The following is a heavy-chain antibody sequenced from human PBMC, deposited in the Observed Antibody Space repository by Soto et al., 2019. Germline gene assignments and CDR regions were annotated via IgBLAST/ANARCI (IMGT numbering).Heavy chain of an antibody. CDR3: ARDLSRRDY. CDR1: GYTFSNYA. V-gene: IGHV1-18*01. CDR2: IGTYNGIT. J-gene: IGHJ4*02. Sequence: QVQLVQSGAEVKKPGASVKVSCKASGYTFSNYAFSWVRQAPGQGLEWMGWIGTYNGITNYSQKFQDRVTMTTDTSTSTAYMELRSLRSDDTAVYYCARDLSRRDYWGQGTLVTVSS.